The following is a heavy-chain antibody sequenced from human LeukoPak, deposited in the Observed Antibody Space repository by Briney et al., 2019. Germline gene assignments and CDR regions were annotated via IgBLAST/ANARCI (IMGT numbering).Heavy chain of an antibody. V-gene: IGHV1-2*02. CDR3: GREEVKDAAGPPFDY. D-gene: IGHD4-23*01. Sequence: ASVKVSCKASGYTFTDYYMHWVRQAPGQGLEWMGWINPNSGGTNYAQKFQGRVTMTRDTSISTAYMELSRLRSDDTAVFYCGREEVKDAAGPPFDYGGRGAGATV. CDR1: GYTFTDYY. CDR2: INPNSGGT. J-gene: IGHJ4*02.